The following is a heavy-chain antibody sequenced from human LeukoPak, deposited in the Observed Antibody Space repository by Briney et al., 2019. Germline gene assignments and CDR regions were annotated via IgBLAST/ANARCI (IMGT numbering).Heavy chain of an antibody. CDR2: IWYDGSNK. CDR3: ARGLGDYGDYVAFDI. CDR1: GFTFSSYG. Sequence: GGCLRLSSAASGFTFSSYGMHWVRQAPGKGLEWVAVIWYDGSNKYYADSVKGRFTISRDNSKNTLYLQMNSLRAEDTAVYYCARGLGDYGDYVAFDIWGQGTMVTVSS. D-gene: IGHD4-17*01. V-gene: IGHV3-33*01. J-gene: IGHJ3*02.